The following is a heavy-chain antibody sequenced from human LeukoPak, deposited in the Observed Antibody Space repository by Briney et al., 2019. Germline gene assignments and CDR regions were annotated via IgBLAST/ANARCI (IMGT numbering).Heavy chain of an antibody. CDR2: INSDGNST. V-gene: IGHV3-74*01. CDR3: ARVLSASPGTPIEY. Sequence: PGGSLRLSCGASGFTFSDYWMHWVRQAPGKGLVWVSRINSDGNSTRYADSVKGRFTISRDNAKNTLYLHMNSLRAEDTAVYYCARVLSASPGTPIEYWGQGALVTVSS. D-gene: IGHD3-10*01. CDR1: GFTFSDYW. J-gene: IGHJ4*02.